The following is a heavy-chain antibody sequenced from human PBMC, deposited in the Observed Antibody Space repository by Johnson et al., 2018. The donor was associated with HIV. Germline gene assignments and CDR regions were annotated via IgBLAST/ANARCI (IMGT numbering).Heavy chain of an antibody. CDR1: GFTFSSNA. V-gene: IGHV3-30-3*01. CDR2: ISYAGSNK. Sequence: QVQLVESGGGVVQPGRSLRLSCAASGFTFSSNAMHWVRQAPGKGLERVVVISYAGSNKSYADSVKGRFTIARDNSKNTLYLQMNSLRAEDTALYYCARVRERWELLLSDGSDIWGQGTMVTLSS. CDR3: ARVRERWELLLSDGSDI. J-gene: IGHJ3*02. D-gene: IGHD1-26*01.